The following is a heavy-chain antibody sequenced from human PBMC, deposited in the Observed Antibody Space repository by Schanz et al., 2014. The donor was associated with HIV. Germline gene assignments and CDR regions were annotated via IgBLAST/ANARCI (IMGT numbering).Heavy chain of an antibody. CDR3: AKDSLGGQLLGSVYWFFDL. D-gene: IGHD2-2*01. CDR2: IKKDGSDK. V-gene: IGHV3-7*03. CDR1: GFTFSSYG. Sequence: EVQLVESGGGLVQPGGSLRLSCAASGFTFSSYGMHWVRQAPGKGLEWVAHIKKDGSDKYYVGSVNGRFTISRDNAKNSLYLEMNSLRAEDTALYYCAKDSLGGQLLGSVYWFFDLWGRGTLVTVSS. J-gene: IGHJ2*01.